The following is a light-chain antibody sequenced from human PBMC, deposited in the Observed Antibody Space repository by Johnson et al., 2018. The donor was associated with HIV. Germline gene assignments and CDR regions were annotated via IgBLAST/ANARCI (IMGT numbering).Light chain of an antibody. CDR1: SSNIGNSY. J-gene: IGLJ1*01. CDR3: GTWDSSLSVYV. Sequence: QPVLTQPPSVSAAPGQKVTISCSGSSSNIGNSYVSWYQQLPGTAPKLLIYENYKRPSGIPDRFSGSKSGTSATLGITGLKTGDEADYYCGTWDSSLSVYVFGTGTKVTVL. CDR2: ENY. V-gene: IGLV1-51*02.